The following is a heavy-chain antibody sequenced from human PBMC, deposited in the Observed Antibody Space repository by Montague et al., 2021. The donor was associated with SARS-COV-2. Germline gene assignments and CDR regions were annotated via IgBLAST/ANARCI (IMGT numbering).Heavy chain of an antibody. J-gene: IGHJ4*02. CDR1: DGSISHYY. CDR2: ISHSGSA. V-gene: IGHV4-59*08. D-gene: IGHD3/OR15-3a*01. CDR3: ARQVGDFWTGFYVDS. Sequence: SETLSLTCTVSDGSISHYYWNWIRQPPGKGLQWVGSISHSGSAYXNPSLRSRLTISVDMSKRLFSLDVESVAVADTAFYYCARQVGDFWTGFYVDSWGQGTLVTVSS.